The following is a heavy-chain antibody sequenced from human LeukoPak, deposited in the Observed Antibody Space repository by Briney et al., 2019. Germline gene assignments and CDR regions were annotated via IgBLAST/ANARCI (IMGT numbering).Heavy chain of an antibody. J-gene: IGHJ5*02. Sequence: GGSLRLSCTASGFTFGDYAMSWFRQAPGKGLEWVGFIRSKAYGGTTEYAASVKGRFTISRDDSKSIAYLQMNSLKTEDTAVYYCTRSGGSGITGTTKGWFDPWGQGTLVTVSS. V-gene: IGHV3-49*03. CDR3: TRSGGSGITGTTKGWFDP. CDR1: GFTFGDYA. CDR2: IRSKAYGGTT. D-gene: IGHD1-7*01.